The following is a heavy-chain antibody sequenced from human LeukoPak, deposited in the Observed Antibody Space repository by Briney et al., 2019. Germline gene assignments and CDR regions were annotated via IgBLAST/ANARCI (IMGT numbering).Heavy chain of an antibody. CDR2: ISYVGSNK. CDR3: AREQTFPYFDS. Sequence: PGGSLRLSCAASGFTFSSYGMHWVRQAPGKGLEWVAVISYVGSNKYYADSVKGRFTISRDNSKNTLYLQMNSLRAEDTAVYYCAREQTFPYFDSWGQGTLVTVSS. J-gene: IGHJ4*02. V-gene: IGHV3-30*03. CDR1: GFTFSSYG. D-gene: IGHD3-16*01.